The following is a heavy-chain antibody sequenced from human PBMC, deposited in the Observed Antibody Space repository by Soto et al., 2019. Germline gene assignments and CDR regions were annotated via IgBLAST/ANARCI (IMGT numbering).Heavy chain of an antibody. J-gene: IGHJ5*02. CDR2: IFQSRSS. CDR3: ARGRRRYSSGLSGFDP. CDR1: GGTIRSPDW. Sequence: KPSETLSLTCGVSGGTIRSPDWWTWVRQPPGEGLEWIGEIFQSRSSNYTPSPESRFTITLDKSNNLFSLTLTSVPAADTAVYFCARGRRRYSSGLSGFDPWGQGILVTVSS. V-gene: IGHV4-4*02. D-gene: IGHD6-19*01.